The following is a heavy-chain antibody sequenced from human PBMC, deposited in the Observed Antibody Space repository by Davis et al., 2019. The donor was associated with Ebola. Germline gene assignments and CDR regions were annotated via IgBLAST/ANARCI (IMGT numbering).Heavy chain of an antibody. CDR1: GFTFNTYS. V-gene: IGHV3-48*02. CDR2: ISSTGSTI. Sequence: PGGSLRLSCAASGFTFNTYSMKWVRQAPGKGLEWVSYISSTGSTIYYADSVKGRFTISRDNANNSLYLQMNSLRDEDTAVYYCARGGYCSRTSCYTEDNHFDYWGQGTLVIVSS. CDR3: ARGGYCSRTSCYTEDNHFDY. D-gene: IGHD2-2*02. J-gene: IGHJ4*02.